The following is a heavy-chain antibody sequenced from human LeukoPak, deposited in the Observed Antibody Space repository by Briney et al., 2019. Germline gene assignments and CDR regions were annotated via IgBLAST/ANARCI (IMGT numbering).Heavy chain of an antibody. J-gene: IGHJ4*02. CDR3: ASAGLVYSSGWYLETPFDY. V-gene: IGHV3-11*06. D-gene: IGHD6-13*01. Sequence: SGGSLRLSCAASAFRFSDYYMSWIRQAPGKGLEWVSSIGINQNYIYYADSVKGRFTISRDNAKNSIHLQMDSLRAEDTAVYYCASAGLVYSSGWYLETPFDYWGQGTLVTVSS. CDR2: IGINQNYI. CDR1: AFRFSDYY.